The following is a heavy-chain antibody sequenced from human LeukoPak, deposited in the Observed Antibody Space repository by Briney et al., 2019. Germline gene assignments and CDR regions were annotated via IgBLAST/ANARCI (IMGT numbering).Heavy chain of an antibody. CDR1: GFTFSSYS. CDR3: ANLSTAVAGTSFDY. CDR2: ISSSSSYI. J-gene: IGHJ4*02. Sequence: GGSLRLSCAASGFTFSSYSMNWVRQAPGKGLEWVSSISSSSSYIYYADSVKGRFTISRDNAKNSLYLQMNSLRAEDTAVYYCANLSTAVAGTSFDYWGQGTLVTVSS. D-gene: IGHD6-19*01. V-gene: IGHV3-21*01.